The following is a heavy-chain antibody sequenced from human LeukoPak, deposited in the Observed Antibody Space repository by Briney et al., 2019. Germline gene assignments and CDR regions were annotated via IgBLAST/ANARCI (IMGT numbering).Heavy chain of an antibody. J-gene: IGHJ2*01. D-gene: IGHD3-16*01. CDR1: GFTFDDYA. Sequence: GGSLRLFCAASGFTFDDYAMHWVRQAPGKGLEGVSAISWNSDSIGYADSVKGRFTISRENAKNSLYLQMNSLRYDDTALYYCAREAAWGNWYFDHWGRGTLVTVSS. CDR2: ISWNSDSI. V-gene: IGHV3-9*01. CDR3: AREAAWGNWYFDH.